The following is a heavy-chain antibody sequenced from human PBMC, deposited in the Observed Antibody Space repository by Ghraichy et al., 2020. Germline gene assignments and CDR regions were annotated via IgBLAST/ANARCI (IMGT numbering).Heavy chain of an antibody. D-gene: IGHD2-8*01. CDR3: ARDRIVLMHDDAFDI. Sequence: GESLNISCAASGFTFSSYAMHWARQAPGKGLEWVAVISYDGSNKYYADSVKGRFTISRDNSKNTLYLQMNSLRAEDTAVYYCARDRIVLMHDDAFDIWGQGTMVTVSS. J-gene: IGHJ3*02. CDR2: ISYDGSNK. CDR1: GFTFSSYA. V-gene: IGHV3-30*04.